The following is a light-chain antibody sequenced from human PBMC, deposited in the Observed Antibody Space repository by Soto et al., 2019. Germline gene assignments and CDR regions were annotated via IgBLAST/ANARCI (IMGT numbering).Light chain of an antibody. Sequence: EVVMTQSPATLSVSPGERVTLSCRASQSINAHLAWYQQKPGQAPRLLIHGASTRATGIPARVSGSGFGTEFILTISSRQSEDFAVYYCQQYNTWLWTFGQGTKVEIQ. CDR2: GAS. J-gene: IGKJ1*01. CDR1: QSINAH. V-gene: IGKV3-15*01. CDR3: QQYNTWLWT.